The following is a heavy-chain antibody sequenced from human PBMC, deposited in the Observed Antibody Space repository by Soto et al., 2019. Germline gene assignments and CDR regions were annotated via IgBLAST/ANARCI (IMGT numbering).Heavy chain of an antibody. CDR2: IYYSGGT. J-gene: IGHJ4*02. Sequence: SETLSLTCTVSGGSISSYYWSWIRQPPGKGLEWIGYIYYSGGTNYNPSLKSRVTISVDTSKNQFSLKLSSVTAADTAVYYCARHRNYYDSSGTFDYWGQRTLVTVSS. CDR3: ARHRNYYDSSGTFDY. V-gene: IGHV4-59*08. D-gene: IGHD3-22*01. CDR1: GGSISSYY.